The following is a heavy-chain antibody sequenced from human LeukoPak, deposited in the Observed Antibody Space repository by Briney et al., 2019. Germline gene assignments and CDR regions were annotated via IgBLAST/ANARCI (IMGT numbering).Heavy chain of an antibody. CDR2: INPNSGDT. Sequence: ASVKVSCKASGYTFTVYYMHWVRQAPGQGLEWMGWINPNSGDTNYAQKFQGRVTMTRDTSISTAYMELSRLRSDDTAVYYCARTFVVYCSGGSCYSASHFDYWGQGTLVTVSS. J-gene: IGHJ4*02. V-gene: IGHV1-2*02. CDR1: GYTFTVYY. D-gene: IGHD2-15*01. CDR3: ARTFVVYCSGGSCYSASHFDY.